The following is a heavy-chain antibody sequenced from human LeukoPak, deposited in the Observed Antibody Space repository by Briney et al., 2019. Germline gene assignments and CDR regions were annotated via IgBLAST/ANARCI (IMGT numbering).Heavy chain of an antibody. J-gene: IGHJ5*01. CDR2: LDRDGTTT. D-gene: IGHD2/OR15-2a*01. V-gene: IGHV3-74*01. CDR3: VRDTENIGYDAFEF. CDR1: GFTFSTYW. Sequence: PGGSLRLSCVASGFTFSTYWMHWVRQAPGKGLEWVSRLDRDGTTTSYADSVYGRFTISRDNAKSTLYLQMGSLRAEDTAVYYCVRDTENIGYDAFEFWGHGTLVTVSS.